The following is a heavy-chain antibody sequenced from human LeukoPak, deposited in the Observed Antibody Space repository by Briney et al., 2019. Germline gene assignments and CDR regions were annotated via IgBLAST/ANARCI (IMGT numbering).Heavy chain of an antibody. CDR3: ARHPDPYSSVDY. CDR2: IYHSGST. J-gene: IGHJ4*02. CDR1: GYSISSGYY. Sequence: SETLSLTCAVSGYSISSGYYWGRSRQPPGKGLEWIGSIYHSGSTYYNPSLKSRVTISVDTSKNQFSLKLSSVTAADTAVYYCARHPDPYSSVDYWGQGTLVTVSS. D-gene: IGHD6-19*01. V-gene: IGHV4-38-2*01.